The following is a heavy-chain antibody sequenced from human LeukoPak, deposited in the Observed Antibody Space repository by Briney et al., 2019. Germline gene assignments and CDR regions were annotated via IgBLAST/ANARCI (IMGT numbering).Heavy chain of an antibody. J-gene: IGHJ4*02. CDR3: ARAQGTVAIDY. CDR2: INHSGST. CDR1: GGSFSGYY. V-gene: IGHV4-34*01. D-gene: IGHD5-12*01. Sequence: ETLSLTCAVYGGSFSGYYWSWIRQPPGKGLEWIGEINHSGSTNYNPSLKSRVTMSVDTSKNQFSLKLSSMTAADTAVYYCARAQGTVAIDYWGQGTLVTVSS.